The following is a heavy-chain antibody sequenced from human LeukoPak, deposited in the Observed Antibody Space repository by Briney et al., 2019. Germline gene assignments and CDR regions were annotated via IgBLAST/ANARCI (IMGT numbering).Heavy chain of an antibody. V-gene: IGHV5-51*01. Sequence: GESLKISFKGSGYSFTTYWIGWVRQMPGKGLEWMGIIYPGVSDTRYSPSFQGQVTISADRSITTAYLQWSSLKASDTAIYYCARRIHYYYGMDVWGQGTTVTVSS. D-gene: IGHD2-15*01. CDR2: IYPGVSDT. J-gene: IGHJ6*02. CDR1: GYSFTTYW. CDR3: ARRIHYYYGMDV.